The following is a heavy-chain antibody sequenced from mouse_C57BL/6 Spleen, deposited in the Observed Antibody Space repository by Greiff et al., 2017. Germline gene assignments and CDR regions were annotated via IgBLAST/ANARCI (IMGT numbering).Heavy chain of an antibody. CDR2: IYPSDSET. Sequence: QVQLLQPGAELVRPGSSVKLSCKASGYTFTSYWMDWVKQRPGQGLEWIGNIYPSDSETHYNQKFKVKATLTVDKSSSTAYMQLSSLTTEDSAFYYCARRGYDGYYFDYWGQGTTLTVSS. J-gene: IGHJ2*01. D-gene: IGHD2-2*01. CDR3: ARRGYDGYYFDY. V-gene: IGHV1-61*01. CDR1: GYTFTSYW.